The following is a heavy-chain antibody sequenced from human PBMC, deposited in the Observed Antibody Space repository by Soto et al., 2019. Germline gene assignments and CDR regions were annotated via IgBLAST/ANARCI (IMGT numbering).Heavy chain of an antibody. CDR2: IYYSGTT. CDR1: GGSINSGDHY. D-gene: IGHD5-12*01. Sequence: SETRSLTCTVSGGSINSGDHYGIGIRQPPGKGLEWIGYIYYSGTTYSNPSLKSRLTISVDTSKNQFSLKLSSVTAADTAVYFCARNRDGYNSFDYWGQGTLVTVSS. J-gene: IGHJ4*02. V-gene: IGHV4-30-4*01. CDR3: ARNRDGYNSFDY.